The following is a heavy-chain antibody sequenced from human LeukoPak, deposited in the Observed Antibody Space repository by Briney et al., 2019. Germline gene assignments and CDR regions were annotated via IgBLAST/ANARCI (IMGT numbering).Heavy chain of an antibody. CDR1: GFTFDDYG. CDR2: INWNGGST. D-gene: IGHD1-26*01. CDR3: AREYYSGSYYDY. Sequence: GGSLRLSCAASGFTFDDYGMSWVRQAPGKGLEWVSGINWNGGSTGYADSVKGRFTISRGNAKNSLYLQMNSLRAEDTAVYYCAREYYSGSYYDYWGQGTLVTVSS. J-gene: IGHJ4*02. V-gene: IGHV3-20*04.